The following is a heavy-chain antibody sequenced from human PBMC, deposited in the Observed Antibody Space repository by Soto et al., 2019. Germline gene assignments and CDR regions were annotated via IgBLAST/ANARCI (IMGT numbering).Heavy chain of an antibody. Sequence: EVLLVESGGGLVQPDRPLRLSCEASGFNFGNYAMHWVRQVPGKGLEWVSAISWNSGQLDYAGTVRGRFTISRDNGKNSLYLEMNSLRPDDTALYFCAKDKSTGEYSYYRYMDVWGRGTTVIVSS. D-gene: IGHD4-17*01. CDR3: AKDKSTGEYSYYRYMDV. J-gene: IGHJ6*03. V-gene: IGHV3-9*01. CDR2: ISWNSGQL. CDR1: GFNFGNYA.